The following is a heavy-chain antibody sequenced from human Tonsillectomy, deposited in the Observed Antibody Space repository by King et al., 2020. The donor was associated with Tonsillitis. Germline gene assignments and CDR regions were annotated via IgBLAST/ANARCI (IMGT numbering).Heavy chain of an antibody. Sequence: QLQESGPGLVKPSETLSLTLTVSGGSISRYYLSWIRQPPGEGLEWIWDVYYSGRTHYHPSHKSRVTISGDTAKNPFSLKLSSVTAADTAVYDCARGHIVVVEAFDIWGQGTMVTVSS. D-gene: IGHD2-21*01. J-gene: IGHJ3*02. CDR1: GGSISRYY. CDR2: VYYSGRT. V-gene: IGHV4-59*01. CDR3: ARGHIVVVEAFDI.